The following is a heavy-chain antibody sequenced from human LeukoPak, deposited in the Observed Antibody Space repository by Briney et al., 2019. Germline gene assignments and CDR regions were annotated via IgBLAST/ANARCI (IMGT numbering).Heavy chain of an antibody. J-gene: IGHJ4*02. D-gene: IGHD3-9*01. Sequence: ASVKVSCKASGYTFTSYAMNWVRQAPGQGLEWMGWINTNTGNPTYAQGFTGRFVFSLDTSVSTAYLQISSLKAEDTAVYYCARPGPVLRYFPFDYWGQGTLVTVSS. CDR3: ARPGPVLRYFPFDY. CDR1: GYTFTSYA. CDR2: INTNTGNP. V-gene: IGHV7-4-1*02.